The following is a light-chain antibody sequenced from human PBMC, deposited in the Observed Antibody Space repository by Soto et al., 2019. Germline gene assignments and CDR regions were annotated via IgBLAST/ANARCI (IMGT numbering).Light chain of an antibody. V-gene: IGKV1-9*01. Sequence: DIQLTQSPSFLSASVGDRVTITWRASQGISSYLAWYQQPPGKAPKLLIYGASTLQRGVSSRFSGSGSGTEFTLTISSLQPEDFATYYCQHLNTYPRTFGQGTKLEVK. CDR1: QGISSY. J-gene: IGKJ2*01. CDR3: QHLNTYPRT. CDR2: GAS.